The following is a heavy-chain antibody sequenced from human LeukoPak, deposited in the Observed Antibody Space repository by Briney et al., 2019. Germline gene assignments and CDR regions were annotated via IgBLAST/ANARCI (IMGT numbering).Heavy chain of an antibody. CDR2: ISSSTSYI. J-gene: IGHJ4*02. V-gene: IGHV3-21*01. CDR1: GFTFSSFT. Sequence: PAGSLSLSCAASGFTFSSFTMNWVRQAPAKGLERVSSISSSTSYIYSADSVKGRFTISRDNARNSLYLRMNSLRAEDTAVYYCARNGVPAGFDYWGQGTLVTVSS. D-gene: IGHD3-10*01. CDR3: ARNGVPAGFDY.